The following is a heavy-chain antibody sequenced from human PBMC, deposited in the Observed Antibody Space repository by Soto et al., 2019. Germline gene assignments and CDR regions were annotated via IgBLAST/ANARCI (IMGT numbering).Heavy chain of an antibody. V-gene: IGHV3-21*01. CDR1: GFTFSSYS. D-gene: IGHD3-3*01. CDR2: ISSSSSYI. CDR3: ARDLITIFGVVMPYGMDV. Sequence: PVGSLRLSCAASGFTFSSYSMNWVRQAPGKGLEWVSSISSSSSYIYYADSVKGRFTISRDNAKNSLYLQMNSLRAEDTAVYYCARDLITIFGVVMPYGMDVWGQGATVTVSS. J-gene: IGHJ6*02.